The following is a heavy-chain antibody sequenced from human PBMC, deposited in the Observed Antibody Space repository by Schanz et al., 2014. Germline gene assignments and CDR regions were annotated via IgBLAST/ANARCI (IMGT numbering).Heavy chain of an antibody. J-gene: IGHJ6*02. Sequence: QLMQSGSEVRKPGASVKVSCKASGYIFGSHGMTWVRQAPGQGPELMGWINAHTGNTQYAQKFQGRVNMTRDTVTTTVHLELRSLISDDTAVYYCVRDAGWAFGDYHGMDVWGQGTSVTVSS. CDR3: VRDAGWAFGDYHGMDV. V-gene: IGHV1-18*01. CDR1: GYIFGSHG. D-gene: IGHD3-10*01. CDR2: INAHTGNT.